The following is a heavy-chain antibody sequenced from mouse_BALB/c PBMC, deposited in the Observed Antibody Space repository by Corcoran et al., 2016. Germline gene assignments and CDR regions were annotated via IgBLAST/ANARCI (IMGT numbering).Heavy chain of an antibody. CDR1: GYSFSGYT. Sequence: EHQLQTSGPEMVKPGASMTIPCTASGYSFSGYTMTWVKQSHGKTLEWIGLINPYNGGTSYNQKFKGKATLTVDKSSSTAYMELLSLTSEDSAVYYCVRGSDVDVWGAGTTVTVSS. J-gene: IGHJ1*01. V-gene: IGHV1-18*01. CDR2: INPYNGGT. CDR3: VRGSDVDV.